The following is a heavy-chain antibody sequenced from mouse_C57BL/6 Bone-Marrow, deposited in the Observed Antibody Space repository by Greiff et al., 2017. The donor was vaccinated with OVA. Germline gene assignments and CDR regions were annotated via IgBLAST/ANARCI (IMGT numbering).Heavy chain of an antibody. V-gene: IGHV2-4*01. CDR2: IWSGGST. Sequence: QVQLKESGPGLVQPSQSLSITCTVSGFSLTSYGVHWVRQPPGKGLEWLGVIWSGGSTDYNAAFISRLSISKDNSKSQVFFKMNSLQADDTAIYYCAKKYYGSFAMDYWGQGTSVTVSS. CDR3: AKKYYGSFAMDY. J-gene: IGHJ4*01. D-gene: IGHD1-1*01. CDR1: GFSLTSYG.